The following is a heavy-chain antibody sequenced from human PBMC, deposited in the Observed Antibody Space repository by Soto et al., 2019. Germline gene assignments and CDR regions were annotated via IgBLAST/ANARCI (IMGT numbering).Heavy chain of an antibody. J-gene: IGHJ4*02. Sequence: PGESLKISCKGSGYNFATYWIGWLRQMPGKSLEWMAIIYPSVSDTRYSPSFQVQVTISADKSISTTYLQWSSLKASDTAMYYCPRERATGHSHFEFWGKGCMVTVSS. CDR2: IYPSVSDT. CDR3: PRERATGHSHFEF. D-gene: IGHD1-1*01. V-gene: IGHV5-51*01. CDR1: GYNFATYW.